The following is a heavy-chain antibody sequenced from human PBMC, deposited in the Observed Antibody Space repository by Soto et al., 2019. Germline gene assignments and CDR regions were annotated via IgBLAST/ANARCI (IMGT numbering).Heavy chain of an antibody. J-gene: IGHJ6*02. CDR1: GGSVSSGSYY. V-gene: IGHV4-61*01. CDR2: IYYSGST. Sequence: SETLSLTCTVSGGSVSSGSYYWSWIRQPPGKGLEWIGYIYYSGSTNYNPSLKSRVTISVDTSKNQFSLKLSSVTAADTAVYNCARDAGGYGYGYYYGMAVGGQGTRVT. CDR3: ARDAGGYGYGYYYGMAV. D-gene: IGHD5-18*01.